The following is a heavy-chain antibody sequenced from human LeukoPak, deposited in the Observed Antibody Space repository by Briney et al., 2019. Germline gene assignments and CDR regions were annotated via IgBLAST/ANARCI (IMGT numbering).Heavy chain of an antibody. CDR2: IYHSGST. V-gene: IGHV4-4*02. Sequence: PSETLSLTCAVSGGSISSSNWWSWVRQPPGKGLEWIGEIYHSGSTNYNPSLKSRVTISVDKSKNQFSLKLSSVTAADTAVYYCARGGRRHASYSNYPHFDYWGQGTLVTVSS. D-gene: IGHD4-11*01. J-gene: IGHJ4*02. CDR1: GGSISSSNW. CDR3: ARGGRRHASYSNYPHFDY.